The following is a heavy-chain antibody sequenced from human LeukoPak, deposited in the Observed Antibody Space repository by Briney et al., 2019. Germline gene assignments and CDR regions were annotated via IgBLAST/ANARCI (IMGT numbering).Heavy chain of an antibody. CDR2: ITSGGAP. D-gene: IGHD4-17*01. CDR1: GFTFSNYA. CDR3: ARDPNGDYIGAFEF. J-gene: IGHJ3*01. V-gene: IGHV3-23*01. Sequence: GGSRLSCAALGFTFSNYAGMWVRQVPGQGLEWVSAITSGGAPRYADSVRGRFPISRDNSKNTLYLQMHSLRDEDTAQYFCARDPNGDYIGAFEFWGRGTVVTVSS.